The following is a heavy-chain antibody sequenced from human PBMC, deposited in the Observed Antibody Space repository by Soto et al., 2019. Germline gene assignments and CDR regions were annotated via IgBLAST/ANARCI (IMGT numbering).Heavy chain of an antibody. CDR2: IIPILGIA. V-gene: IGHV1-69*08. J-gene: IGHJ2*01. Sequence: QVQLVQSGAEVKKPGSSVKVSGKASGGTSSSYTISGVRQAPGQGLEWTGRIIPILGIANYAQTVQGRVTITSDKSTRTAYLELRSLGSEDTDMYYCARESPRSGLQMVYWYFDLCVRGTMVTVAS. D-gene: IGHD3-3*01. CDR1: GGTSSSYT. CDR3: ARESPRSGLQMVYWYFDL.